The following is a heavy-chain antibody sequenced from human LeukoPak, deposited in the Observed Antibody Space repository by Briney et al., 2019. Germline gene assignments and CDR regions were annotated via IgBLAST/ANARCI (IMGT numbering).Heavy chain of an antibody. CDR2: ISGDGGST. Sequence: GGSLRLSCAASGFTFDDYAMHWVRQAPGKGLEWVSLISGDGGSTYYADSVKGGFTISRDNTKNSLYLQMNSLRTEDTALYYCAKDKKRGDFWSGYRHSNWFDPWGQGTLVTVSS. D-gene: IGHD3-3*01. V-gene: IGHV3-43*02. J-gene: IGHJ5*02. CDR1: GFTFDDYA. CDR3: AKDKKRGDFWSGYRHSNWFDP.